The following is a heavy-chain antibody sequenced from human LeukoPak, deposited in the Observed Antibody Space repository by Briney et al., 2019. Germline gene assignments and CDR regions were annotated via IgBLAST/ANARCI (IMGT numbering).Heavy chain of an antibody. J-gene: IGHJ3*02. CDR3: AGRGFTDAFDI. Sequence: GGSLRLSCAASGFTFSSYAMSWVRQAPGKGLEWVSVIGGSDGRTFYVDSVKGRFTISRDNAKNSLYLQMNSLRAEDTAVYYCAGRGFTDAFDIWGQGTMVTVSS. CDR2: IGGSDGRT. CDR1: GFTFSSYA. V-gene: IGHV3-23*01. D-gene: IGHD1-26*01.